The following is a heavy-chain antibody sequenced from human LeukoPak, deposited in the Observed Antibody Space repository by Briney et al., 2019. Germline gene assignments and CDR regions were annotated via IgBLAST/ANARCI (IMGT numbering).Heavy chain of an antibody. V-gene: IGHV1-8*01. CDR2: MNPNSGNT. J-gene: IGHJ4*02. D-gene: IGHD1-26*01. Sequence: ASVTVSCTASGYTLTSYDINWVRQATGQGLEWMGLMNPNSGNTGYAQKFQVRVTMTRNTSISTAYMELSSLRSEDTAVYYCARSRRGGSKYYFDYWGQGTLVTVSS. CDR3: ARSRRGGSKYYFDY. CDR1: GYTLTSYD.